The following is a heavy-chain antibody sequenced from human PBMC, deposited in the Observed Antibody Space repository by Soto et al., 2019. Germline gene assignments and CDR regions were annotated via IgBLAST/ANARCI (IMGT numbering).Heavy chain of an antibody. CDR2: ISIGSGSI. D-gene: IGHD3-22*01. CDR1: GFSFSNYA. Sequence: EVQLVESGGGLVQPGGSRRVSCAASGFSFSNYAMNWVRQAPGKGLEWVSYISIGSGSIFYADSVKGRFTISRDDAKNSLYMQMNTLRVDDTAVYYCVRDDRWAFDFWGQWTMVTVSS. CDR3: VRDDRWAFDF. J-gene: IGHJ3*01. V-gene: IGHV3-48*01.